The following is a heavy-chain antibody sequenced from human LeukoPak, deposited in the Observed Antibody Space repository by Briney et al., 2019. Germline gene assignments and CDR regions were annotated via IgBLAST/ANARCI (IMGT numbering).Heavy chain of an antibody. Sequence: GGSLRLSCAATGFTFNNYAMSWVRQAPGKGLEWISAISGSGGTTYYADSVKGRFTISRDNSMNTLYLQMNSLRAEDTAVYYCAKFLGVSVWYGISGPWGQGTLVTVSS. CDR1: GFTFNNYA. J-gene: IGHJ5*02. V-gene: IGHV3-23*01. D-gene: IGHD3-10*01. CDR3: AKFLGVSVWYGISGP. CDR2: ISGSGGTT.